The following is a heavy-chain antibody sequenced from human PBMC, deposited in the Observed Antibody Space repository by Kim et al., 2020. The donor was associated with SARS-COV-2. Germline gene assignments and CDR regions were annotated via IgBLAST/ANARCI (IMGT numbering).Heavy chain of an antibody. CDR2: IYYSGST. J-gene: IGHJ6*02. D-gene: IGHD3-10*01. CDR3: ARGYGSGSPYGMDD. CDR1: GGSISSGGYS. V-gene: IGHV4-30-2*01. Sequence: SETLSLTCAVSGGSISSGGYSWSWIRQPPGKGLEWIGYIYYSGSTYYNPSLKSRVTISVERSKNQFSLKLSYVTAADTVVHYCARGYGSGSPYGMDDWG.